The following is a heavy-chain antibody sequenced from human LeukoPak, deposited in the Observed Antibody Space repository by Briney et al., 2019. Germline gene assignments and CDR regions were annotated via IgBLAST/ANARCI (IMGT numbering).Heavy chain of an antibody. D-gene: IGHD3-22*01. CDR2: ISASGRT. V-gene: IGHV4-4*09. Sequence: SETLSLTCVVSGASISRHYWSWIRQPPGKGLEWIGYISASGRTNYNPDLKSRVTISGDTSNNQFSLRLTSVTAADTAVYYCARHRENSYESSHMGFDPWGPGTLVTVSS. CDR1: GASISRHY. J-gene: IGHJ5*02. CDR3: ARHRENSYESSHMGFDP.